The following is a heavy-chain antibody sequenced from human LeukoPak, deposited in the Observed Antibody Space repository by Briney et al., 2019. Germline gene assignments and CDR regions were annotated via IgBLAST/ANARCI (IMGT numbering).Heavy chain of an antibody. J-gene: IGHJ4*02. CDR3: ARSEDSSGYPY. Sequence: GRSLRLSCTASGFTFSDYSMTWVRQAPGKGLEWVSVIYSGGSTYYADSVKGRFTISRDNSKNTLYLQMNSLRAEDTAVYYCARSEDSSGYPYWGQGTLVTVSS. V-gene: IGHV3-53*01. CDR2: IYSGGST. CDR1: GFTFSDYS. D-gene: IGHD3-22*01.